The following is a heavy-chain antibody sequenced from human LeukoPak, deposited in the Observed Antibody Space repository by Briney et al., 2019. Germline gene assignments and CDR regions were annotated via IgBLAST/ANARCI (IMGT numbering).Heavy chain of an antibody. CDR1: GGSISSSTW. Sequence: SETLSLTCAVSGGSISSSTWWSWVRQPPGKGLEWIGEIYHSGSTNYNPSLKSQVTISVDKSKNQFSLKMSYVTAADTAAYYCATKDYLIRHFAYWGQATLVTVSS. CDR2: IYHSGST. V-gene: IGHV4-4*02. CDR3: ATKDYLIRHFAY. D-gene: IGHD3-16*01. J-gene: IGHJ4*02.